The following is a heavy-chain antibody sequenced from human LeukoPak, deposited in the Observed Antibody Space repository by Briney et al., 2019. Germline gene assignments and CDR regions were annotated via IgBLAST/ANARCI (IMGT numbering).Heavy chain of an antibody. J-gene: IGHJ6*02. CDR2: IKTKTDGGTA. V-gene: IGHV3-15*01. Sequence: GGSLRLSCAASGFTFSSYIMNWVRQAPGMGLEWVGRIKTKTDGGTADYAEPVKGRFTISGDDSENTLYLQMNNLKTEDTAVYYCTTYRDPRVGPTYFHFYAMDVWGQGTTVTVSS. CDR3: TTYRDPRVGPTYFHFYAMDV. D-gene: IGHD1-26*01. CDR1: GFTFSSYI.